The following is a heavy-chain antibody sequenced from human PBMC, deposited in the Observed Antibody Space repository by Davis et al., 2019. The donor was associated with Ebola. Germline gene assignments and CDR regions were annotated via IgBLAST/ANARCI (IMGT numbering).Heavy chain of an antibody. CDR3: ARRYCSSTSCSYNWFDP. CDR1: GYTFTGYY. D-gene: IGHD2-2*01. Sequence: ASVTVSCKASGYTFTGYYMHWVRQAPGQGLEWMGWINPNSGGTNYAQKFQGRVTMTRDTSISTAYMELSRLRSDDTAVYYCARRYCSSTSCSYNWFDPWGQGTLVTVSS. J-gene: IGHJ5*02. CDR2: INPNSGGT. V-gene: IGHV1-2*02.